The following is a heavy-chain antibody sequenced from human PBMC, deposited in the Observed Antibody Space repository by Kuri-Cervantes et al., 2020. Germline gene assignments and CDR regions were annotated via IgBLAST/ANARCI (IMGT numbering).Heavy chain of an antibody. CDR3: AKDIGGYYDSSGYGGYFDY. J-gene: IGHJ4*02. V-gene: IGHV3-9*01. CDR2: ISWNSGSI. Sequence: LSLTCAASGFTFDDYAMHWVRQAPGKGLEWVSGISWNSGSIGYADSVKGRFTISRDNAKNSLYLQMNSLRAEDTALYYCAKDIGGYYDSSGYGGYFDYWDQGTLVTVSS. CDR1: GFTFDDYA. D-gene: IGHD3-22*01.